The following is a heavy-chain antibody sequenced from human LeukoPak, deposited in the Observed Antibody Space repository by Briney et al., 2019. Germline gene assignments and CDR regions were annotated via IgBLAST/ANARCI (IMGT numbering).Heavy chain of an antibody. Sequence: PSETLSLTCTVSGGSISSYYWSWIRQPPGKGLEWIGYIYYSGSTNYNPSLKSRVTISVDTSKNQFSLKLSSVTAADTAVYYCARDARYCSSTSCSPEWAFDIWGQGTMVTVSS. CDR2: IYYSGST. CDR3: ARDARYCSSTSCSPEWAFDI. CDR1: GGSISSYY. V-gene: IGHV4-59*01. D-gene: IGHD2-2*01. J-gene: IGHJ3*02.